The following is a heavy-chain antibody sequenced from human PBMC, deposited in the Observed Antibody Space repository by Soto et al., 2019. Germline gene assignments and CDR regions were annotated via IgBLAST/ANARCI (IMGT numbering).Heavy chain of an antibody. J-gene: IGHJ4*02. CDR2: IYSGGST. D-gene: IGHD6-6*01. CDR3: ARVYSSSSGLDY. V-gene: IGHV3-53*01. Sequence: GSLRLSCAASGFTVSSKYMSWVRQAPGKGLEWVSVIYSGGSTYYADSVKGRFTISRDNSKNTLYLQMNSLRAEDTAVYYCARVYSSSSGLDYWGQGTLVTVSS. CDR1: GFTVSSKY.